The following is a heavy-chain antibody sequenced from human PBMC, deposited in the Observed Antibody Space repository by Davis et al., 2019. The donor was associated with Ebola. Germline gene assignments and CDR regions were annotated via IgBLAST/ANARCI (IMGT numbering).Heavy chain of an antibody. CDR3: AKGRGSSSSGMDV. CDR1: GFTFDDYA. J-gene: IGHJ6*02. CDR2: ISWNSGSI. Sequence: SLKISCAASGFTFDDYAMYWVRQAPGKGLEWVSGISWNSGSIGYADSVKGRFTISRDNAKNSLYLQMNSLRAEDTALYYCAKGRGSSSSGMDVWGQGTTVTVSS. D-gene: IGHD6-6*01. V-gene: IGHV3-9*01.